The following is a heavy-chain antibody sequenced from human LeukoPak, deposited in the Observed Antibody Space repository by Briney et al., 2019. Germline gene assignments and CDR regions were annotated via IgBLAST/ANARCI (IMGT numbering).Heavy chain of an antibody. CDR2: INPSGGNT. J-gene: IGHJ4*02. CDR1: GYSFTSFG. Sequence: ASVKVSCKASGYSFTSFGMSCVRQAPGQGLEWLGIINPSGGNTNYAQNFQGRVTMTRDMSTSTVYMELSSLRFEDTAVYYCARGRGTHYDSSGYYYGGSFVRYYFDYWGQGTLVTVSS. CDR3: ARGRGTHYDSSGYYYGGSFVRYYFDY. V-gene: IGHV1-46*01. D-gene: IGHD3-22*01.